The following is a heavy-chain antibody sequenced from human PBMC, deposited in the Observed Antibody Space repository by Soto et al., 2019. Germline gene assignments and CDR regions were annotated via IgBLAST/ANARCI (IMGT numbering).Heavy chain of an antibody. V-gene: IGHV3-21*01. CDR2: ISSSSSYI. CDR1: GFTFSSYS. D-gene: IGHD2-15*01. CDR3: AREGCSGGSCYPYYYGMDV. Sequence: EVQLVESGGGLVKPGGSLRLSCASSGFTFSSYSMNWVRQAPGKGLEWVSSISSSSSYIYYADSVKGRFTISRDKAKNSLYLQMNSLRAEDTAVYYCAREGCSGGSCYPYYYGMDVWGQGTTVTVSS. J-gene: IGHJ6*02.